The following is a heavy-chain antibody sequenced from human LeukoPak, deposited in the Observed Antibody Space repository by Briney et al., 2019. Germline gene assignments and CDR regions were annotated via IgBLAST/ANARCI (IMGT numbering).Heavy chain of an antibody. J-gene: IGHJ4*02. CDR2: ISHDGSNK. CDR3: AKKGPYYYDSSGYFPFDY. D-gene: IGHD3-22*01. V-gene: IGHV3-30*18. CDR1: GFTFSSYG. Sequence: GRSLRLSCAASGFTFSSYGMHWVRQAPGKGLEWVAVISHDGSNKYYADSVKGRFTISRDNSKNTLYLQMNSLRAEDTAVYYCAKKGPYYYDSSGYFPFDYWGQGTLVTVSS.